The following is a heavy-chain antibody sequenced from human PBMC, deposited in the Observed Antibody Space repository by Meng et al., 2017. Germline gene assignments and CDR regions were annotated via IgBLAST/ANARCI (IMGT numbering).Heavy chain of an antibody. Sequence: ESLKISCAASGFTFSSYWMSWVRQAPGKGLEWVANIKEDGSEKYHVDSVKGRFTISRDNAQNSVYLQMNSLRAEDTAVYYCARGFRDGHRYTWGYWARGT. V-gene: IGHV3-7*01. CDR2: IKEDGSEK. D-gene: IGHD5-24*01. CDR1: GFTFSSYW. CDR3: ARGFRDGHRYTWGY. J-gene: IGHJ4*02.